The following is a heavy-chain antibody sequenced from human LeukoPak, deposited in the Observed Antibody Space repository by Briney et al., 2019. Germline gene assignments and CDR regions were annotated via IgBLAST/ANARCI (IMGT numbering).Heavy chain of an antibody. J-gene: IGHJ4*02. CDR2: IYYSGIT. CDR1: GGSIINYY. D-gene: IGHD3-10*01. Sequence: PSETLSLTCTVSGGSIINYYWNWMRQPPGRGLEWIGYIYYSGITNYTPSLKSRVTISIDTSKNQFSLKLSSVSAADTAVYYCARGQGYGLLNALDYWGQGTLVTVSS. CDR3: ARGQGYGLLNALDY. V-gene: IGHV4-59*01.